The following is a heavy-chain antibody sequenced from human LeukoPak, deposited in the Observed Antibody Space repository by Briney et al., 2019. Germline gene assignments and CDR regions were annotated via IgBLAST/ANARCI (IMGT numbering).Heavy chain of an antibody. V-gene: IGHV1-69*13. CDR3: ASRLPPIVVVPAAIYYYYMDV. CDR1: GGTFSSYA. Sequence: SVKVSCKASGGTFSSYAISWVRQAPGQGLEWMGGIIPIFGTANYAQKFQGRVTITADESTSTAYMELSSLRSGDTAVYYCASRLPPIVVVPAAIYYYYMDVWGKGTTVTVSS. D-gene: IGHD2-2*01. CDR2: IIPIFGTA. J-gene: IGHJ6*03.